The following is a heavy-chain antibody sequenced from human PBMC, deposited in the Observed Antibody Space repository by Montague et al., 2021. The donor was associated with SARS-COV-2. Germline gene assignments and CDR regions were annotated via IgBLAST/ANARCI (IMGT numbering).Heavy chain of an antibody. D-gene: IGHD5-18*01. V-gene: IGHV4-34*01. CDR1: GGSFSGYY. Sequence: SETLSLTCVVYGGSFSGYYWSWIRQPPGKGLEWIEEINHSGSTNXNPSLKSRVTISVDTSKKQFSLRLNSVTAADTAVYYCARGGGYSYGALDYWGLGTLVTVSS. CDR3: ARGGGYSYGALDY. J-gene: IGHJ4*02. CDR2: INHSGST.